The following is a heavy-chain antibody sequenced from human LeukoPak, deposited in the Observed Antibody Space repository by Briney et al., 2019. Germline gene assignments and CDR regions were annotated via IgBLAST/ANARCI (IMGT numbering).Heavy chain of an antibody. CDR2: IYYSGST. J-gene: IGHJ3*02. D-gene: IGHD6-13*01. CDR3: ARGVVAAAGYDGFDI. Sequence: PSETLSLTCTVSGASISSYYWGWIRHPPGKGLGWLGYIYYSGSTNYNPSPKSRVTISVATSKNQFSLKLSSVTAADTAVYYCARGVVAAAGYDGFDIWGQGTMVTVSS. V-gene: IGHV4-59*01. CDR1: GASISSYY.